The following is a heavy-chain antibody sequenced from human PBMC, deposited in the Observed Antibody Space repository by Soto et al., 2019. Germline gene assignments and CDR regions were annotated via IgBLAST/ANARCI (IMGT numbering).Heavy chain of an antibody. CDR3: ARDFGGYYYGYHCFDP. V-gene: IGHV1-2*04. CDR2: INPNSGGT. Sequence: ASVXVSCKASGYTFTGYYMHWVRQAPGQGLEWMGWINPNSGGTNYAQKFQGWVTMTRDTSISTAYMELSRLRSDDTAVYYCARDFGGYYYGYHCFDPWGQGTLFTVS. D-gene: IGHD3-22*01. J-gene: IGHJ5*02. CDR1: GYTFTGYY.